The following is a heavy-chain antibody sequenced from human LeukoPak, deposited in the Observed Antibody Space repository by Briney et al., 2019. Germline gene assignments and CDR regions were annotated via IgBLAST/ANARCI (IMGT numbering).Heavy chain of an antibody. Sequence: GGSLRLSCAASGFTFSRYAMSWVRQAPGKGLEWVSVMSDSGGITYYADSVKGRFTIPRDNSKNTLYLQMNSLRAEDTAVYYCAKDEGATGWFGSPGNWFDPWGQGTLVTVSS. CDR2: MSDSGGIT. CDR1: GFTFSRYA. V-gene: IGHV3-23*01. D-gene: IGHD3-10*01. CDR3: AKDEGATGWFGSPGNWFDP. J-gene: IGHJ5*02.